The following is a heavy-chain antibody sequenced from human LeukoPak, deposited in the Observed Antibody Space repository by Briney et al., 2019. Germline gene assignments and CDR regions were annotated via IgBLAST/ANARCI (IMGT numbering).Heavy chain of an antibody. CDR1: GFTFSDYY. CDR2: IWYDGSNK. V-gene: IGHV3-33*08. CDR3: AREGGGSGWYFHY. D-gene: IGHD6-19*01. J-gene: IGHJ4*02. Sequence: GGSLRLSCAASGFTFSDYYMSWIRQAPGKGLEWVAVIWYDGSNKYYADSVKGRFTISRDNSKNTLYLQMNSLRAEDTAVYYCAREGGGSGWYFHYWGQGTLVTVSS.